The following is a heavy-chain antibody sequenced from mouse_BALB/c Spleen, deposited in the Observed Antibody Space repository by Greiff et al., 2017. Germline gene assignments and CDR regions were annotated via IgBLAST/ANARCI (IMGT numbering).Heavy chain of an antibody. CDR2: ISSGGSYT. Sequence: EVQRVESGGGLVKPGGSLKLSCAASGFTFSSYAMSWVRQSPEKRLEWVAEISSGGSYTYYPDTVTGRFTISRDNAKNTLYLEMSSLRSEDTAMYYCARKEGYDLAYWGQGTLVTVSA. V-gene: IGHV5-9-4*01. J-gene: IGHJ3*01. CDR1: GFTFSSYA. CDR3: ARKEGYDLAY. D-gene: IGHD2-12*01.